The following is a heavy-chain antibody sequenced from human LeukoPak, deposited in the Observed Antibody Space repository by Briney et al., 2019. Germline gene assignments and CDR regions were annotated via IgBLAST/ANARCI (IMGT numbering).Heavy chain of an antibody. J-gene: IGHJ5*01. V-gene: IGHV1-24*01. D-gene: IGHD1-1*01. CDR2: FDPEDGEP. Sequence: ASVKVSCKASGYRLCELFTHWVRQAPGKGLEWMGGFDPEDGEPMYAQKFQGRVTMTEDTSTDTAYMELRSLRSEDTAVYYCATEKDELLDSWGQGTLVTVSS. CDR3: ATEKDELLDS. CDR1: GYRLCELF.